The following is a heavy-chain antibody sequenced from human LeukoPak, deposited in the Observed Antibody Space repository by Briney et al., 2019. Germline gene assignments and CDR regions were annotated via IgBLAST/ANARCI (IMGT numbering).Heavy chain of an antibody. D-gene: IGHD6-19*01. CDR2: IYTSGST. Sequence: SETLSPTCTVSGGSISSGSYYWSWIRQPAGKGLEWIGRIYTSGSTNYNPSLKSRVTISVDTSKNQFSLKLSSVTAADTAVYYCASAAVAGTAYWGQGTLVTVSS. J-gene: IGHJ4*02. CDR1: GGSISSGSYY. V-gene: IGHV4-61*02. CDR3: ASAAVAGTAY.